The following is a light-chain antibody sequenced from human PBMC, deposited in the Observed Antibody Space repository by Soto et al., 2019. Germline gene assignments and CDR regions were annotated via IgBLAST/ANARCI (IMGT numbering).Light chain of an antibody. J-gene: IGLJ1*01. CDR2: GVT. V-gene: IGLV2-8*01. Sequence: QSALTQPPSASGSPGQSVTISCTGTSSDVGGYNYVSWYQHHPGKAPRLLIYGVTTRPSGISDRFSASKSGLTASLTISGLQPEDEADYYCSSFTSNRIYVFGPGTKLTVL. CDR3: SSFTSNRIYV. CDR1: SSDVGGYNY.